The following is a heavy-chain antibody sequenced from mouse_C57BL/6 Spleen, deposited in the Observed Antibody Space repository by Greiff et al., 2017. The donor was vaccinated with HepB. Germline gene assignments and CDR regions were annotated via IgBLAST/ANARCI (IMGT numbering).Heavy chain of an antibody. CDR2: IYPRDGST. Sequence: VQLQQSGPELVKPGASVKLSCKASGYTFTSYDINWVKQRPGQGLEWIGWIYPRDGSTKYNEKFKGKATLTVDTSSSTAYMELHSLTSEDSAVYFCGRKFYYDYDRAWFAYWGQGTLVTVSA. D-gene: IGHD2-4*01. CDR1: GYTFTSYD. CDR3: GRKFYYDYDRAWFAY. V-gene: IGHV1-85*01. J-gene: IGHJ3*01.